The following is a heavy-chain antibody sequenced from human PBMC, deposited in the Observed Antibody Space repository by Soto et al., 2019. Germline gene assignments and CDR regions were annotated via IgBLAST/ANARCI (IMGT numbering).Heavy chain of an antibody. J-gene: IGHJ5*02. CDR1: GYTFSSYA. D-gene: IGHD6-19*01. Sequence: QVQLVQSGAEVKKPGASVKVSCKASGYTFSSYAISWVRQAPGQGLEWMGGIIPIFGTANYAQKFQGRVTITADEATSTDYMELSSLRSEDTAVYYCARDGHIAVAGPYNWFDPWGQGTLVTVSS. CDR3: ARDGHIAVAGPYNWFDP. V-gene: IGHV1-69*01. CDR2: IIPIFGTA.